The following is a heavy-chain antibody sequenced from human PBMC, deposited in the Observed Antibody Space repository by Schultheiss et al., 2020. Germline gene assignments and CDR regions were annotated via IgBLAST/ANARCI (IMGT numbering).Heavy chain of an antibody. J-gene: IGHJ4*02. V-gene: IGHV4-34*01. CDR3: ASSPRWTMAFDY. CDR1: GGSFSGYY. CDR2: IYYSGST. Sequence: SETLSLTCAVYGGSFSGYYWGWIRQPPGKGLEWIGSIYYSGSTYYNPSLKSRVTISVDTSKNQFSLNLSSVTAADTAVYYCASSPRWTMAFDYWGQGTLVTVSS. D-gene: IGHD5-24*01.